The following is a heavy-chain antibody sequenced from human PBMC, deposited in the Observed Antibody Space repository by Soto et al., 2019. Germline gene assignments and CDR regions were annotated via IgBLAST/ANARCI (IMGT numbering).Heavy chain of an antibody. CDR3: ASASYGSGSYTLCYGMDV. J-gene: IGHJ6*02. V-gene: IGHV1-46*01. CDR1: GYIFTAYS. Sequence: ASVKVSCKTSGYIFTAYSMHWVRQAPGQGLEWMGVVNPSGGSAHYAQSFEGRVTLTRDTSTSTVYMELSSLRSEDTAVYYCASASYGSGSYTLCYGMDVWGQGTTVTVSS. D-gene: IGHD3-10*01. CDR2: VNPSGGSA.